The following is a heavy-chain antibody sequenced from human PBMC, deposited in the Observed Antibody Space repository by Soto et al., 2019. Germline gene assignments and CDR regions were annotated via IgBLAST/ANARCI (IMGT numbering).Heavy chain of an antibody. Sequence: SGSLSLTCTVSGGSFHNISKYWSWVRQPPGKGLEWIGYIYDSGSADYNPSLGSRVTISRDTSKNQFSLKLSSVTTADTAVYYCARGVGFGYYYYHMDLWGQGTTVTVSS. V-gene: IGHV4-61*01. CDR3: ARGVGFGYYYYHMDL. D-gene: IGHD3-10*01. J-gene: IGHJ6*02. CDR2: IYDSGSA. CDR1: GGSFHNISKY.